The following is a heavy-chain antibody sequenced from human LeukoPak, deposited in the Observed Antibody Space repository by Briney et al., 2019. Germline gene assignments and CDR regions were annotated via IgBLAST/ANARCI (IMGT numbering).Heavy chain of an antibody. Sequence: PGGSLRLSCAASGFTFSNYVMGWVRQAPGKGLEWVSALSGSGGSTYYADSVKGRFTISRDNSKNTLYLQMNSLRAEDTAVYFCAKNFYGDYNVFFDYWGQGTLVTVSS. CDR3: AKNFYGDYNVFFDY. CDR2: LSGSGGST. CDR1: GFTFSNYV. D-gene: IGHD4-17*01. J-gene: IGHJ4*02. V-gene: IGHV3-23*01.